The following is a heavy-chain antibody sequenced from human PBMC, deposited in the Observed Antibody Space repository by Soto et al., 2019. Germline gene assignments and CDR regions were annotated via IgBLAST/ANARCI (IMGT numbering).Heavy chain of an antibody. D-gene: IGHD5-12*01. Sequence: GAPVKLSSKAPGLTLPSYYMHWVRQAPRQGLEWMGIINPSGGSTSYAQKFQGRVTMTRDTSTSTVYMELSSLRSEDTAVYYCARWGEYSGYDKYYFDYWGQGTLVTVPQ. CDR3: ARWGEYSGYDKYYFDY. J-gene: IGHJ4*02. CDR2: INPSGGST. V-gene: IGHV1-46*03. CDR1: GLTLPSYY.